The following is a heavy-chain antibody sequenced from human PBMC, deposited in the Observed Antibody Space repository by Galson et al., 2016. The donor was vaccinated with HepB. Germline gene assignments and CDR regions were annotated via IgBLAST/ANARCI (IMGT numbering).Heavy chain of an antibody. CDR3: ARDQNGSYLAY. V-gene: IGHV4-61*01. J-gene: IGHJ4*02. Sequence: ETLSLTCTVSGGSVISDNYYWSWIRQPPGKGLEWIGFIQYSGNTNCNPSLRGRVTISIGTSKNQFSLKVNSVTAADTAVYYCARDQNGSYLAYWGLGALVAVSS. D-gene: IGHD1-26*01. CDR2: IQYSGNT. CDR1: GGSVISDNYY.